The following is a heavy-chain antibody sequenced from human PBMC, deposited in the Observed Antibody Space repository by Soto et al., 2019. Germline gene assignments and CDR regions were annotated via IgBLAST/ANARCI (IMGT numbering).Heavy chain of an antibody. J-gene: IGHJ5*02. V-gene: IGHV4-39*01. CDR3: ARHLPPDGKVGWFDP. Sequence: SETLSLTCTVSGGSIASSNYHWGWVRQSPGKGLEWIATIHSFSGATYYNPSLKSRVTISLDASRNQFSLNLSSVTAADTAVYSCARHLPPDGKVGWFDPWGQGTLVTVSS. CDR1: GGSIASSNYH. CDR2: IHSFSGAT. D-gene: IGHD6-13*01.